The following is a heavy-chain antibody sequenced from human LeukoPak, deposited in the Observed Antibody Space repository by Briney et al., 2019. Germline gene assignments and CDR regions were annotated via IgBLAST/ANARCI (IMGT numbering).Heavy chain of an antibody. D-gene: IGHD3-16*02. V-gene: IGHV4-34*01. CDR1: GGSFSGYY. CDR3: ARGTPYYDYVWGSYRAYYFDY. Sequence: SETLSLTCAVHGGSFSGYYWSWIRQPPGKGHEWNGAIHHSGSTNYNPSPKSRVTISVDTSKNQFSLKLSSVTAADTAVYYCARGTPYYDYVWGSYRAYYFDYWGQGTLVTVSS. CDR2: IHHSGST. J-gene: IGHJ4*02.